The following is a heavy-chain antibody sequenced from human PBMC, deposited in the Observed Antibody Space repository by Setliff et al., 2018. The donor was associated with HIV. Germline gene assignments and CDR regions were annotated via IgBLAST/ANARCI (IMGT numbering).Heavy chain of an antibody. D-gene: IGHD3-3*01. V-gene: IGHV3-49*02. J-gene: IGHJ2*01. Sequence: SWIRQPPGKGLEWVSFIRRRADGGTTEHAASVKGRFTISRDDSRGIVYLQMNSLKAEDTAIYYCTRVYYSFWSGYFLYWYFDLWGRGTMVTVSS. CDR2: IRRRADGGTT. CDR3: TRVYYSFWSGYFLYWYFDL.